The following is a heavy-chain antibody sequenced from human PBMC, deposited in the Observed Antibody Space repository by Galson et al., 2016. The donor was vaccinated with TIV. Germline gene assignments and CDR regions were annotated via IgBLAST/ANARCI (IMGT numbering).Heavy chain of an antibody. CDR2: ISWNGGST. J-gene: IGHJ6*03. CDR1: GFTFDDHG. V-gene: IGHV3-20*04. D-gene: IGHD3-10*01. CDR3: ARLNGDTDYYFYIDV. Sequence: SLRLSCAASGFTFDDHGMSWVRQAPGKGLEWVSGISWNGGSTHYADSVKGRFTVSRDNAKNSVYLQMNSLRAEDTALYYGARLNGDTDYYFYIDVWGKGTTVTVSS.